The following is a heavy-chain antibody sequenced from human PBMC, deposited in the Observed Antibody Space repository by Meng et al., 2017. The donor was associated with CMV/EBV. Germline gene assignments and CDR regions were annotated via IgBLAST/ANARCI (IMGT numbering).Heavy chain of an antibody. D-gene: IGHD6-6*01. CDR2: IYSGGSA. CDR3: ARVLHSSSAYGMDV. CDR1: GFTVTSNY. V-gene: IGHV3-53*01. J-gene: IGHJ6*02. Sequence: GESLKISCAASGFTVTSNYMSWVCQAPGKGLEWVSVIYSGGSAYFADSVKGRFTISRDNSKNTVFLQMNSLRAEDTAVYYCARVLHSSSAYGMDVWGQGTTVTVSS.